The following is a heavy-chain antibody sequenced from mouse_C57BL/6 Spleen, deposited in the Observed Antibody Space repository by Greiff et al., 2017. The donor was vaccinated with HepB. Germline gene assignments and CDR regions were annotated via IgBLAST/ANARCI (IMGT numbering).Heavy chain of an antibody. CDR2: IYPGSGNT. J-gene: IGHJ3*01. Sequence: VQLQQSGAELVRPGASVKLSCKASGYTFTDYYINWVKQRPGQGLEWIARIYPGSGNTYYNEKFKGKATLTAEKSSSTAYMQLSSLTSEDSAVYVCARAQATPWFAYWGQGTLVTVSA. D-gene: IGHD3-2*02. CDR3: ARAQATPWFAY. V-gene: IGHV1-76*01. CDR1: GYTFTDYY.